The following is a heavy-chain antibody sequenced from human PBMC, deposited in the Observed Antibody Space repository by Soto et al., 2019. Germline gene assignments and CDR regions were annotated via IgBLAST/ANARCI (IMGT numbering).Heavy chain of an antibody. Sequence: QVQLVQSGAEVKKPGSSVKVSCKASGGTFSSYAISWVRPAPGQGLEWMGGIIPIFGTANYAQKFQGRVTITADESTSTAYMELSSLRSEDTAVYYCARDRDYDILTGYPYYYYGMDVWGQGTTVTVSS. J-gene: IGHJ6*02. CDR3: ARDRDYDILTGYPYYYYGMDV. V-gene: IGHV1-69*12. CDR2: IIPIFGTA. CDR1: GGTFSSYA. D-gene: IGHD3-9*01.